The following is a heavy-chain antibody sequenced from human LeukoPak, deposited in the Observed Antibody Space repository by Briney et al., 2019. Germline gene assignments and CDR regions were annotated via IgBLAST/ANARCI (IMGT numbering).Heavy chain of an antibody. CDR2: MRPDGSEK. CDR1: GFTFTDYW. D-gene: IGHD6-19*01. V-gene: IGHV3-7*01. CDR3: ARNISSSGAW. J-gene: IGHJ2*01. Sequence: GGSLRLSCAASGFTFTDYWVNWVRQAPGKGLEWVANMRPDGSEKFYVESVKGRFTISRDNAKISAFLQMSNLRAEDTGIYYCARNISSSGAWWGRGTLVTVSS.